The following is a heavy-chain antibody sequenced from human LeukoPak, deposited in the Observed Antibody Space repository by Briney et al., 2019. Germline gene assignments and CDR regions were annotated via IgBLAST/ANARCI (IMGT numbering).Heavy chain of an antibody. CDR3: ARDYSYGTRPFDY. D-gene: IGHD5-18*01. Sequence: SETLSLTCTVSGGSISSSNYYWGWIRQPPGKGLEWIGSIYYSGSTYYNPSLKSRVTMSVDTSKNHFSLKLTSVTAADTAVYYCARDYSYGTRPFDYWGQGTLVTVSS. J-gene: IGHJ4*02. CDR2: IYYSGST. V-gene: IGHV4-39*07. CDR1: GGSISSSNYY.